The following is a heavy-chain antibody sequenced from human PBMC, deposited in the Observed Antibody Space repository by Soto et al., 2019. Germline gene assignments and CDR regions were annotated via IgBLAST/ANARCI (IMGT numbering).Heavy chain of an antibody. CDR1: GGSFSGYY. CDR2: INHSGST. CDR3: ARDLIYGGKGFDY. Sequence: SETLSLTCAVYGGSFSGYYWSWIRQPPGKGLEWIGEINHSGSTNYNPSLKSRVTISVDTSKNQFSLKLSSVTAADTAVYYCARDLIYGGKGFDYWGQGTLVTVS. J-gene: IGHJ4*02. V-gene: IGHV4-34*01. D-gene: IGHD4-17*01.